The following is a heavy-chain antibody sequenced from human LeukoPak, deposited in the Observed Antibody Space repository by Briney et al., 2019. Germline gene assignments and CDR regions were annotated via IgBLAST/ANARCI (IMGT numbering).Heavy chain of an antibody. V-gene: IGHV4-59*08. CDR2: IYYSGST. D-gene: IGHD1-1*01. Sequence: SETLSLTCTVSGGSISSYYWSWIRQPPGKGLEWIGYIYYSGSTNYNPSLKSRVTISVDTSKNQFSLKLSSVTAADTAVYYCARLEGTWFDPWGQGTLVTVSS. J-gene: IGHJ5*02. CDR3: ARLEGTWFDP. CDR1: GGSISSYY.